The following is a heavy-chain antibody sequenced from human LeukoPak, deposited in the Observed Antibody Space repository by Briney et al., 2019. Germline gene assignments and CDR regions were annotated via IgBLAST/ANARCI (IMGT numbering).Heavy chain of an antibody. D-gene: IGHD3-3*01. CDR2: ISGSGGST. V-gene: IGHV3-23*01. CDR3: AKGEWLSPFDY. CDR1: GFTFSSYA. Sequence: GGSLRLSCAASGFTFSSYAVSWVRQAPGKGLEWVSAISGSGGSTYYADSVKGRFTISRDNSKNTLYLQMNSLRAEDTAVDYCAKGEWLSPFDYWGQGTLVTVSS. J-gene: IGHJ4*02.